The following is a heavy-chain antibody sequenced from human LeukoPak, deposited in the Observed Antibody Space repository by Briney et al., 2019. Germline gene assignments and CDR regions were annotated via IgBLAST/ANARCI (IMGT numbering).Heavy chain of an antibody. Sequence: ASVKVSCKASGYTFTSYGISWVRQAPAQGLEWMGWISAYNGDTNFGQNLQDRVSMTTDTSTSTAYMELRSLRSDDTAVYYCARDRGSGSGSYYITAFDYWGQGTLVTVSS. CDR1: GYTFTSYG. V-gene: IGHV1-18*01. D-gene: IGHD3-10*01. CDR3: ARDRGSGSGSYYITAFDY. J-gene: IGHJ4*02. CDR2: ISAYNGDT.